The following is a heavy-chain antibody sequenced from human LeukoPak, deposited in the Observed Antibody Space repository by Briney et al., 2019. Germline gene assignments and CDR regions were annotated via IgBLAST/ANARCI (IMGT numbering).Heavy chain of an antibody. J-gene: IGHJ3*02. CDR1: GDSVSSGQYF. D-gene: IGHD4/OR15-4a*01. V-gene: IGHV4-30-4*01. Sequence: SETLSLTCAVSGDSVSSGQYFWSWIRQPPGKGLEWIGHIYYSGTTSYNPSLKSRLTISLDTSTSQFSLKLISVTAADTAVYYCARGPHDYGVGPDYRAGVDETFDIWGRGTLVTVPS. CDR2: IYYSGTT. CDR3: ARGPHDYGVGPDYRAGVDETFDI.